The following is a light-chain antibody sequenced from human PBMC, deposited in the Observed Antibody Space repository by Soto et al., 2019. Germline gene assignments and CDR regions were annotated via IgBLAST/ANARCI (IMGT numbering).Light chain of an antibody. CDR1: QSVSRY. J-gene: IGKJ4*01. CDR3: QQRSNWPLT. CDR2: DAS. V-gene: IGKV3-11*01. Sequence: EIVLTQSPDTLSLSPGESATLSCRASQSVSRYLAWYQQKPGQTPRLLIYDASNRAAGIPARFSGSGSGTDFTLTISSLEPEDFAVYYCQQRSNWPLTFGGGTKVAIK.